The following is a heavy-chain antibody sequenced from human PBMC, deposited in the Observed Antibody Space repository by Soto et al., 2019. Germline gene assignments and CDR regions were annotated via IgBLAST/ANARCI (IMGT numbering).Heavy chain of an antibody. CDR3: VRRVTGDYNY. V-gene: IGHV3-64*01. Sequence: EVQLAESGGGMVQPGGSLRLSCVASGFTFSSYDMHWVRQAPGKGLEYVSSISSNGGTTYYGNSVKGRFTISRDNSKNSLYLLMRSLRAEDMAVYYCVRRVTGDYNYWGQGTLVSVSS. D-gene: IGHD4-4*01. CDR2: ISSNGGTT. CDR1: GFTFSSYD. J-gene: IGHJ4*02.